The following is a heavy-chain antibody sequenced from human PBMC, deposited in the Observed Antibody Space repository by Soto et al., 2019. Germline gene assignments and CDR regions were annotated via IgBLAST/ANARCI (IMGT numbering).Heavy chain of an antibody. CDR3: TTNSGSTVTIKYFQH. CDR2: IKSKTDGGTT. D-gene: IGHD4-17*01. V-gene: IGHV3-15*01. CDR1: GFTFSNAW. J-gene: IGHJ1*01. Sequence: GGSLRLSCAASGFTFSNAWMSWVRQAPGKGLEWVGRIKSKTDGGTTDYAAPVKGRFTISRDDSKNTLYLQMNSLKTEDTAVYYCTTNSGSTVTIKYFQHWGQGTLVTVSS.